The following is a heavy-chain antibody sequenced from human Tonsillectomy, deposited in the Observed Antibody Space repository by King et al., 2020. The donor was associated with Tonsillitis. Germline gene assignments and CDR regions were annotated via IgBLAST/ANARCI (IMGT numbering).Heavy chain of an antibody. V-gene: IGHV4-34*01. CDR1: GGSFSGYY. Sequence: QVQLQQWGAGLLKPSETLSLTCAVYGGSFSGYYWSWIRQPPGKGLEWIGEINHSGSTNYNPSLKSRVTISVDTPKNQFSLKLSSVTAADTAVYYCARGPISRWFDPWGQGTLVTVSS. CDR3: ARGPISRWFDP. J-gene: IGHJ5*02. CDR2: INHSGST.